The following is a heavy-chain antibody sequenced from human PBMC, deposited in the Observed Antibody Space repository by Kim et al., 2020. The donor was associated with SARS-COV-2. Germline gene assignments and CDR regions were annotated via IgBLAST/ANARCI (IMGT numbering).Heavy chain of an antibody. D-gene: IGHD3-3*01. CDR3: AGGITIFGVVDY. V-gene: IGHV4-59*09. J-gene: IGHJ4*02. Sequence: YHPSHESRVTRSVDTSKNQFSLKLSSVTAADTAVYYCAGGITIFGVVDYWGQGTLVTVSS.